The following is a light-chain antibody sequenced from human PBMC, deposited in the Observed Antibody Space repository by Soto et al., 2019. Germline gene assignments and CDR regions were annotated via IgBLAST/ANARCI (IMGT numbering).Light chain of an antibody. CDR2: EVS. CDR3: SSTAGNNNLV. Sequence: QSVLTQSPSASRSPGQSVTISCTGTSSDVGGHNYVSWYQHHPGKAPKLIIYEVSKRPSGVPDRFSGSKSANTASLTVSGLQAEDEAFYYCSSTAGNNNLVFGGGTKLTVL. V-gene: IGLV2-8*02. CDR1: SSDVGGHNY. J-gene: IGLJ3*02.